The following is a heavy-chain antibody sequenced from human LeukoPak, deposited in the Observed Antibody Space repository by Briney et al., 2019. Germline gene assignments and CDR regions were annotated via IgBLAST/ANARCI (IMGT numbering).Heavy chain of an antibody. J-gene: IGHJ4*02. CDR1: GFSFDTHW. CDR2: IKPDGSAE. Sequence: GGPLRLSCEASGFSFDTHWMNWVRQFPGGGLEWVANIKPDGSAEYYLDSVKGRFSISRDNVKNLVYLQLNSLRTEDTAVYYCSGRSGFSSIYWGQGTLVTVSS. V-gene: IGHV3-7*01. CDR3: SGRSGFSSIY. D-gene: IGHD2-2*01.